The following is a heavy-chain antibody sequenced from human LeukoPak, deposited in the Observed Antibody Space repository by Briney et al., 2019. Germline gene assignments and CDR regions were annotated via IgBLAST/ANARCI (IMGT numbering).Heavy chain of an antibody. CDR1: GVTLSNYA. V-gene: IGHV3-49*04. Sequence: GGSLRLSCVASGVTLSNYAMSWARQAPGKGLEWVGFIRSKAYGETADYAASVKGRFTISRDDSKAIAYLQMNSLKTEDTAVYHCTRDRGAYNLYDYWGQGTLVTVSS. J-gene: IGHJ4*02. CDR2: IRSKAYGETA. D-gene: IGHD1-1*01. CDR3: TRDRGAYNLYDY.